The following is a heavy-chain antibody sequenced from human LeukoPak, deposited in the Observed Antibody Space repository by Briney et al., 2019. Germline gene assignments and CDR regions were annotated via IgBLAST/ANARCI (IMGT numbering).Heavy chain of an antibody. D-gene: IGHD5-24*01. Sequence: SVKVSCKASGGTFSSYTISWVRQSPGQGLEWMGRIIPILGIANYAQKFQGRVTITADKSTSTAYMELSSLRSEDTAVYYCARDLEMATIQGYYYYGMDVWGQGTTVTVSS. V-gene: IGHV1-69*04. CDR3: ARDLEMATIQGYYYYGMDV. J-gene: IGHJ6*02. CDR1: GGTFSSYT. CDR2: IIPILGIA.